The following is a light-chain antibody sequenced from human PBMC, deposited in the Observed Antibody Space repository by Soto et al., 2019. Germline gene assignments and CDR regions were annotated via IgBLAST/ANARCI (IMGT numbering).Light chain of an antibody. CDR3: QQYNSYSYT. CDR1: QSISSW. Sequence: DIPMTQSPSTLSASVGDRVTITCRASQSISSWLAWYQQKPGKAPKLLIYDASSLESGVPSRFSGSGSGTEFTLTISSLQPDDFATYYCQQYNSYSYTFGQATKLEIK. CDR2: DAS. J-gene: IGKJ2*01. V-gene: IGKV1-5*01.